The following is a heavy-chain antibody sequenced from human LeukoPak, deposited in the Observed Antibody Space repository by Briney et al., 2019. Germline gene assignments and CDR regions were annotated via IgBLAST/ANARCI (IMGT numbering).Heavy chain of an antibody. D-gene: IGHD6-13*01. V-gene: IGHV5-51*01. J-gene: IGHJ4*02. CDR2: IYPDDSDT. Sequence: GESLKISCMGSGYTFTNYWIAWVRQMPGKGLECMGIIYPDDSDTRYSPSFQGQVTISADKSISTAYLQWSSLKASDTAMYYCARAYLKVGYSASWYGYWGQGTLVTVSS. CDR3: ARAYLKVGYSASWYGY. CDR1: GYTFTNYW.